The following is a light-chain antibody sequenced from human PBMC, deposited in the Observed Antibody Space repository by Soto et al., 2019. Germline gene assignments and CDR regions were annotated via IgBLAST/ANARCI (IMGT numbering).Light chain of an antibody. J-gene: IGKJ5*01. CDR3: QQYDNLRIT. V-gene: IGKV1-5*03. Sequence: DIQMTQSPSTLSASVGDRVTITCRASQSISVWLAWYQQKAGKAPNLLIYKASRLETGVPSRFSGSGSGTDFTFTISSLQPEDIATYYCQQYDNLRITFGQGTRLEI. CDR2: KAS. CDR1: QSISVW.